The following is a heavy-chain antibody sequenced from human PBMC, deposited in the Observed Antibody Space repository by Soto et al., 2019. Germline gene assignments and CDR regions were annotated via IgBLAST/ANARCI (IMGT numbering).Heavy chain of an antibody. V-gene: IGHV1-18*01. CDR3: ARNDYGDSDDALDI. CDR1: GYTFTSYG. Sequence: QVPLVQSGAEVKKPGASVKVSCKASGYTFTSYGISWVRQAPGQGLEWMGWISDYNGNTTSAQKLQGRVTMPTDTSTSTALMGLRSLRSDDTDVYYCARNDYGDSDDALDIWGQGTMVTVSS. J-gene: IGHJ3*02. D-gene: IGHD4-17*01. CDR2: ISDYNGNT.